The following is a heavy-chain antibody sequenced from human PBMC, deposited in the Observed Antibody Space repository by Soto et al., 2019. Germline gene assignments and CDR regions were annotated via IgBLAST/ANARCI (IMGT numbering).Heavy chain of an antibody. V-gene: IGHV4-59*01. CDR2: IYYSVST. CDR1: GCSISTYY. D-gene: IGHD1-26*01. J-gene: IGHJ3*02. Sequence: SETLYLTFNLSGCSISTYYWSWIRQPPGKGLERLGYIYYSVSTIYTPSLKSRVTISVDTFKNQFSLKLSSVTAADTALYYCARMRAVGGWELLGDAFDIWGQGTMVT. CDR3: ARMRAVGGWELLGDAFDI.